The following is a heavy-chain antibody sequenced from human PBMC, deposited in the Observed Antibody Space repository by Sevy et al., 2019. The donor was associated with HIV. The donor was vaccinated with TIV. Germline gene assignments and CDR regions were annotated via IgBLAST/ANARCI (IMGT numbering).Heavy chain of an antibody. CDR2: FSFGCGKI. Sequence: GGALRLSCTASGFTFSKYSMSWIRQTPGKGLEWVSTFSFGCGKINYADSVKGRFTISRDDSRNTFYLQMNSLRAEDTAIYYCAREGCTKPHDYWGQGTVVTVSS. CDR1: GFTFSKYS. V-gene: IGHV3-23*01. CDR3: AREGCTKPHDY. J-gene: IGHJ4*02. D-gene: IGHD2-8*01.